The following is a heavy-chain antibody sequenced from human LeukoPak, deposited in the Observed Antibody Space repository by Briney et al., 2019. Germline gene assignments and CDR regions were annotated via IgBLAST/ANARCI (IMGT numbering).Heavy chain of an antibody. CDR2: ISGSGGCT. CDR1: GFTFSSYS. Sequence: GGSLRLSCAASGFTFSSYSMNWVRQAPGKGLEWVSAISGSGGCTYYADSVKGRFTISRDNSKNTLYLQMNSLRAEDTAVYYCAKQYYGDYGFNWFDPWGQGTLVTVSS. J-gene: IGHJ5*02. CDR3: AKQYYGDYGFNWFDP. D-gene: IGHD4-17*01. V-gene: IGHV3-23*01.